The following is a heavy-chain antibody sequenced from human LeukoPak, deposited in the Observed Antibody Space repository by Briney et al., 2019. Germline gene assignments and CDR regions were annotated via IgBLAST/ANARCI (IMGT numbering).Heavy chain of an antibody. V-gene: IGHV4-59*12. CDR3: ARGTWIQLWSFDY. CDR2: IYYSGST. Sequence: SETLSLTCTVSGGSISSYYWNWIRQSPGKGLEWIGYIYYSGSTNYNPSLKSRVTISVDTSKNQFSLKLSSVTAADTAVYYCARGTWIQLWSFDYWGQGTLVTVSS. CDR1: GGSISSYY. D-gene: IGHD5-18*01. J-gene: IGHJ4*02.